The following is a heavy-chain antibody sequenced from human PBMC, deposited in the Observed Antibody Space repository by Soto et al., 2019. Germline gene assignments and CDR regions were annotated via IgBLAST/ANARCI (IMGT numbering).Heavy chain of an antibody. J-gene: IGHJ4*02. CDR1: GFTFRNAW. D-gene: IGHD4-17*01. V-gene: IGHV3-15*01. Sequence: EVQLVESGGGLVEPGGSLRLSCAVSGFTFRNAWMSWVRQAPGKGLEWVGRIKRETDGGTTDYAAPVKGRFTISRDDSKNTLYPQMTSLKTEDTAVYYCTTAATTVTTIDYWGQGTLVTVSS. CDR3: TTAATTVTTIDY. CDR2: IKRETDGGTT.